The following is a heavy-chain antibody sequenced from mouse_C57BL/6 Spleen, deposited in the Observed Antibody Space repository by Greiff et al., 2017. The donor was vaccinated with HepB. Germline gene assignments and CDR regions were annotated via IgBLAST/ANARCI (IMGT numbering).Heavy chain of an antibody. J-gene: IGHJ4*01. CDR1: GYTFTDYE. CDR2: IDPETGGT. V-gene: IGHV1-15*01. Sequence: VKLVESGAELVRPGASVTLSCKASGYTFTDYEMHWVKQTPVHGLEWIGAIDPETGGTAYNQKFKGKAILTADKSSSTAYMELRSLTSEDSAVYYCTRRDYWGQGTSVTVSS. CDR3: TRRDY.